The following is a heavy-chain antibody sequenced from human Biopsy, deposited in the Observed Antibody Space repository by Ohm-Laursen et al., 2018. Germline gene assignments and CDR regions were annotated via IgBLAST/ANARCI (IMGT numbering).Heavy chain of an antibody. D-gene: IGHD5/OR15-5a*01. V-gene: IGHV3-30*18. CDR3: AKDLSVYYYYGIDV. CDR2: ISYDQITK. J-gene: IGHJ6*02. Sequence: SLRLSCSASGFTFRTYGMHWVRLAPGNGLEWVAVISYDQITKHYADSVRGRFTISRDNSKNTLYLQVNSLRAEDTAVYYCAKDLSVYYYYGIDVWGQGTTVTVSS. CDR1: GFTFRTYG.